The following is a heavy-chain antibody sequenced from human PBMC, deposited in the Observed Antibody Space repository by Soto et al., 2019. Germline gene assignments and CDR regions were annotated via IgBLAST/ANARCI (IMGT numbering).Heavy chain of an antibody. V-gene: IGHV4-34*01. CDR1: GGSFSGYY. J-gene: IGHJ4*02. CDR2: INHSGST. D-gene: IGHD5-12*01. Sequence: QVQLQQWGAGLLKPSETLSLTCAVYGGSFSGYYWSWIRQPPGKGLEWIGEINHSGSTNYNPSLKSRVTISVDTSKNPFSLKLSSVTAADTAVYYCARGRAKWLRYFDYWGQGTLVTVSS. CDR3: ARGRAKWLRYFDY.